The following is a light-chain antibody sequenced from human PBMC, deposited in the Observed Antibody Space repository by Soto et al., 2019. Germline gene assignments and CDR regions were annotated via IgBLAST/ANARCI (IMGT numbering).Light chain of an antibody. V-gene: IGKV3-15*01. CDR2: GAS. CDR1: QTVASN. Sequence: EIVMTQSPASLSVSPGDGATLSCRASQTVASNVAWYQQKPGQGPRLLIHGASTRAGGVPARFSGSGCGTDFTLTISSLQFEDFAVYLCQQYHYWTSQYTFGQGTKLQIK. CDR3: QQYHYWTSQYT. J-gene: IGKJ2*01.